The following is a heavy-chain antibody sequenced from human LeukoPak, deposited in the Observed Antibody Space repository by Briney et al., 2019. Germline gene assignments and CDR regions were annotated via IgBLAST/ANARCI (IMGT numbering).Heavy chain of an antibody. J-gene: IGHJ3*02. V-gene: IGHV3-23*01. CDR1: GFTFSSYA. CDR3: AKSLTIGRGRGYCSGGSCGAFDI. Sequence: GGSLRLSCAASGFTFSSYAMSWVRQAPGKGLEWVSGISGSGDSTYYADSVKGRFTISRDNSKKTLYLRMNSLRAEDTAVYYCAKSLTIGRGRGYCSGGSCGAFDIGGQGTMVTVSS. D-gene: IGHD2-15*01. CDR2: ISGSGDST.